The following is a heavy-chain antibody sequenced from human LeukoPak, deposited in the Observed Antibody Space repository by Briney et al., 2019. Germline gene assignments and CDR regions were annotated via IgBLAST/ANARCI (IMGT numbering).Heavy chain of an antibody. CDR3: ARDSDSEYYYDSSGYYDY. Sequence: SQTLSLTCAISGDSVSSNSAAWNWIRQSPSRGLEWLGRTYYRSKWYNDYAVSVKSRITINPATSKNQFSLQLNSVTPEDTAVYYCARDSDSEYYYDSSGYYDYWGQGTLVSVSS. CDR2: TYYRSKWYN. J-gene: IGHJ4*02. V-gene: IGHV6-1*01. CDR1: GDSVSSNSAA. D-gene: IGHD3-22*01.